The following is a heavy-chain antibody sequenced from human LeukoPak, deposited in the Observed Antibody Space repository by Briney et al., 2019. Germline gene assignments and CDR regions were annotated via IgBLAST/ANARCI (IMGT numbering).Heavy chain of an antibody. CDR1: GFTFSSYR. CDR2: IKQDGSET. V-gene: IGHV3-7*01. Sequence: PGGSLRLSCAASGFTFSSYRMSWVRQAPGKGLAWVANIKQDGSETYYVDSVKGRFTISRDNAKKSLYLQMNSLRAEDTAIYYCARDTLLNLVGSYRGGAFDIWGQGTMVTVSS. J-gene: IGHJ3*02. D-gene: IGHD1-26*01. CDR3: ARDTLLNLVGSYRGGAFDI.